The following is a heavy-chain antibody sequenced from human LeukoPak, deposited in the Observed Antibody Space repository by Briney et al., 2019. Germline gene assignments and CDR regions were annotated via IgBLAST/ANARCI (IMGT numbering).Heavy chain of an antibody. Sequence: PGGSLRLSCAASGFTFSSNWMTWVRQAPGQGLEWVANINEDGSEKYYVDSVKGRFTISRDNAKNSLYLQMNSLRAEDTAVYYCARLATFGSSWYRNYYYYMDVWGKGTTVTVSS. CDR1: GFTFSSNW. D-gene: IGHD6-13*01. V-gene: IGHV3-7*01. CDR2: INEDGSEK. J-gene: IGHJ6*03. CDR3: ARLATFGSSWYRNYYYYMDV.